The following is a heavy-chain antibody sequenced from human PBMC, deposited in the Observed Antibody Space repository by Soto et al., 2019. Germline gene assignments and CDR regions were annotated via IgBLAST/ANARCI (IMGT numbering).Heavy chain of an antibody. D-gene: IGHD1-1*01. CDR3: AKGNSGRYYYGMDV. CDR2: ISDSGGGT. V-gene: IGHV3-23*01. CDR1: GFTFSSYA. J-gene: IGHJ6*02. Sequence: EVQLLESGGGLVQPGGSLRLSCAAFGFTFSSYAMSWVRQAPGKGLEWVSAISDSGGGTYYADSVKGRFTISRDNSKNTLYLQMNSLGAEDTAVYYCAKGNSGRYYYGMDVWGQGTTVTVSS.